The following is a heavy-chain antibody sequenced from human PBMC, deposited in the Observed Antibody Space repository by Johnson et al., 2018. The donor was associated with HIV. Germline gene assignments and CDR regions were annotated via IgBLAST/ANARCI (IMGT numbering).Heavy chain of an antibody. J-gene: IGHJ3*02. CDR1: A. CDR3: ARGGQLVAFDI. CDR2: ISYDGSNK. D-gene: IGHD6-6*01. V-gene: IGHV3-30*04. Sequence: AMHWVRQAPGKGLEWVAVISYDGSNKYYADSVKGRFTISRDNSKNTLYLQMNSLRAEDTAVYYCARGGQLVAFDIWGQGTMVTVSS.